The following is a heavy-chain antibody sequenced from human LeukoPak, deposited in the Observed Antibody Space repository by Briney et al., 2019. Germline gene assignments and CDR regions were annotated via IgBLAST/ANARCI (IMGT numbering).Heavy chain of an antibody. V-gene: IGHV1-2*02. Sequence: ASVKVSCRASGYTFTGYYMYWMRQAPGQGPEWMGWINANTGYTKYAPKFQGRVTLTRDTSISTDYLELSSLNSDDSAVYYCARYIGGSGWCWGQGALVTVSS. CDR2: INANTGYT. D-gene: IGHD3-16*01. J-gene: IGHJ4*02. CDR3: ARYIGGSGWC. CDR1: GYTFTGYY.